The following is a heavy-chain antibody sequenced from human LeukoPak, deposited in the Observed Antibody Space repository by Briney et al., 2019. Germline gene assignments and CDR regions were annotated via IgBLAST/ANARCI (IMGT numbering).Heavy chain of an antibody. CDR1: GFTFSSYW. D-gene: IGHD6-6*01. V-gene: IGHV3-7*01. CDR3: ARARIAARTYYFDY. CDR2: IKQDGSEK. Sequence: TGGSLRLSCAASGFTFSSYWMSWVRQAPGKGLEWVANIKQDGSEKYYVDSVKGRFTISRDNAKNSLYLQMNSLRAEDTAVYYCARARIAARTYYFDYWGQGTLVTVSS. J-gene: IGHJ4*02.